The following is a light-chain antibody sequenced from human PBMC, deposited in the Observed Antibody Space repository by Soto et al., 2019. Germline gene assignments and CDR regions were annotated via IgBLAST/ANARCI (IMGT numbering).Light chain of an antibody. J-gene: IGKJ5*01. Sequence: DIRMAQSTSSLSASVGDTVTITCRATQTISTILNWYQHKPGKAPNLLIYAASSLQSGVPSRFSGSGSGTDFTLTISSLQPEDFATYYCQQSYSTPHTFGQGTRLEIK. CDR2: AAS. V-gene: IGKV1-39*01. CDR3: QQSYSTPHT. CDR1: QTISTI.